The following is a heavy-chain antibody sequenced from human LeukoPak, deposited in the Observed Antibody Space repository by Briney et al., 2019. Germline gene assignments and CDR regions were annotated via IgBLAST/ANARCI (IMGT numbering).Heavy chain of an antibody. CDR1: VGSISSYY. J-gene: IGHJ5*02. CDR2: IYTSGST. D-gene: IGHD2-2*01. CDR3: AREKLGYCSSTSCHNWFDP. Sequence: SETLSLTCTVSVGSISSYYWSWIRQPAGKGLEWIGRIYTSGSTNYNPSLKSRVTMSVDTSKNQFSLKLSSVTAADTAVYYCAREKLGYCSSTSCHNWFDPWGQGTLVTVSS. V-gene: IGHV4-4*07.